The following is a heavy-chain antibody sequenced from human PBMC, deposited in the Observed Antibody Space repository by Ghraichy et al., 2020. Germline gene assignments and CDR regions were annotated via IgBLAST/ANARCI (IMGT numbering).Heavy chain of an antibody. Sequence: SETLSLTCAVYGGSFSGYYWSWIRQPPGKGLEWIGEINHSGSTNYNPSLKSRVTISVDTSKNQFSLKLSSVTAADTAVYYCARERADFWSGYYTKRNYYYYMDVWGKGTTVTVSS. CDR2: INHSGST. V-gene: IGHV4-34*01. J-gene: IGHJ6*03. D-gene: IGHD3-3*01. CDR1: GGSFSGYY. CDR3: ARERADFWSGYYTKRNYYYYMDV.